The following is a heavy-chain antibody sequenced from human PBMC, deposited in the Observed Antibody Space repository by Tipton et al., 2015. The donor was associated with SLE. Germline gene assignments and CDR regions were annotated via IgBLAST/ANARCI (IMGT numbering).Heavy chain of an antibody. CDR1: GGSISSHY. D-gene: IGHD3-10*01. CDR2: IYYSGST. J-gene: IGHJ4*02. Sequence: TLSLTCTVSGGSISSHYWSWIRQPPGKGLEWIGYIYYSGSTNYNPSLKSRVPISVDTSKNQFSLKLSSVTAADTAVYYCARDSGYYFDYWGQGTLVTVSS. CDR3: ARDSGYYFDY. V-gene: IGHV4-59*11.